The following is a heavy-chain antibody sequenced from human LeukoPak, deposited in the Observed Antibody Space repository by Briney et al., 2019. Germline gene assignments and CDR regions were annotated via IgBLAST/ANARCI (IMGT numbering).Heavy chain of an antibody. CDR2: INPNSGGT. D-gene: IGHD3-22*01. CDR3: ARGHSSGYYTGPLDY. Sequence: ASVKVSCKASGYTFTGYYMHWVRQAPGQGLEWMGWINPNSGGTNYAQKFQGRVTMTRDTSASTVYMELYSLRSEDTAVYYCARGHSSGYYTGPLDYWGQGTLVTVSS. J-gene: IGHJ4*02. V-gene: IGHV1-2*02. CDR1: GYTFTGYY.